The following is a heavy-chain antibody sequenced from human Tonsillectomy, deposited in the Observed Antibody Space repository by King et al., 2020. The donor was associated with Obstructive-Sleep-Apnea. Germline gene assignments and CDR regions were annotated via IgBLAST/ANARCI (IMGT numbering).Heavy chain of an antibody. D-gene: IGHD6-19*01. CDR2: ISDDGTNK. Sequence: VQLVESGGGVVQPGRSLRLSCAASGFTFSSFAMHWVRQAPGKGLEWVAVISDDGTNKYYADSVKGRFTISRDNSKNTLYLQMNSLRPEDTAVYYCATEIAMAATFDDWGQGTLVTVSS. J-gene: IGHJ4*02. CDR3: ATEIAMAATFDD. CDR1: GFTFSSFA. V-gene: IGHV3-30-3*01.